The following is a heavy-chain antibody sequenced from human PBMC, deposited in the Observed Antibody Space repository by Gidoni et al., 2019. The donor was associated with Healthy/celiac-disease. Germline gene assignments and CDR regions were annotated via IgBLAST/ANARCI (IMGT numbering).Heavy chain of an antibody. J-gene: IGHJ4*01. V-gene: IGHV4-34*01. D-gene: IGHD4-17*01. CDR1: GGSFSGYY. CDR3: ARAMTTGGEGERYFDY. CDR2: INHSGST. Sequence: QVQLQQWGAGLLKPSETLSLTCAVYGGSFSGYYWSWIRQPPGKGLEWIGEINHSGSTNYNPSLKSRVTISVDTSKNQFSLKLSSVTAADTAVYYCARAMTTGGEGERYFDYWGHGTLVTVSS.